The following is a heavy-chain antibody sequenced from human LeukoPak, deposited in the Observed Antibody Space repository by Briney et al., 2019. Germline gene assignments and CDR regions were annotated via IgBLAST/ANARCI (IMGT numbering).Heavy chain of an antibody. J-gene: IGHJ4*02. V-gene: IGHV4-61*02. Sequence: SETLPLTCTVSGGSISSSSYYWSWIRQPAGKGLEWIGRIYTSGSTNYNPSLKSRVTMSVDTSKNQFSLRLSSVTAADTAVYYCARDHSSSWQFDYWGQGTLVTVSS. CDR1: GGSISSSSYY. CDR3: ARDHSSSWQFDY. CDR2: IYTSGST. D-gene: IGHD6-13*01.